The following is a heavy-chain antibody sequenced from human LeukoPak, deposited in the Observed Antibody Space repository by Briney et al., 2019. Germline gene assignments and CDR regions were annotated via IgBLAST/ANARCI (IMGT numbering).Heavy chain of an antibody. D-gene: IGHD4-17*01. Sequence: SSETLSLTCTVSGGSISTYYWSWIRQPAGKGLEWIGRIYTSGTTYYNPSLKSRVTMSVDTSKDQFSLKLSSVTAADTAVYYCARLRSTYWYFDLWGRGTLVTVSS. J-gene: IGHJ2*01. CDR2: IYTSGTT. CDR3: ARLRSTYWYFDL. CDR1: GGSISTYY. V-gene: IGHV4-4*07.